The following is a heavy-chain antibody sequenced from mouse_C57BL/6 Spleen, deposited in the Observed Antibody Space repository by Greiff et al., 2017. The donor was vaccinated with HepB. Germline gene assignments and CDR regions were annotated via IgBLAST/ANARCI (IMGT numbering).Heavy chain of an antibody. V-gene: IGHV1-19*01. CDR3: ARGGGSSYPYYAMDY. Sequence: VQLQQSGPVLVKPGASVKMSCKASGYTFTDYYMNWVKQSHGKSLEWIGVINPYNGGTSYNQKFKGKATLTVDKSSSTAYMELNSLTSEDSAVYYCARGGGSSYPYYAMDYWGQGTSVTVSS. J-gene: IGHJ4*01. D-gene: IGHD1-1*01. CDR2: INPYNGGT. CDR1: GYTFTDYY.